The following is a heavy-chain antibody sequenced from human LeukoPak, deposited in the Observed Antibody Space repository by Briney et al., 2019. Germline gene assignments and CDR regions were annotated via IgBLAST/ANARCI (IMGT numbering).Heavy chain of an antibody. CDR1: GGSINSYY. V-gene: IGHV4-4*07. Sequence: PSETLSLTCTVSGGSINSYYYNWIRQPAGKGLEWIGRIYTSGSTNYNPSLKSRVSMSVDTSKNQFSLKLSSVTAADTAVYYCARQDIVVVPAAQITYNWFDPWGQGTLVTVSS. J-gene: IGHJ5*02. CDR3: ARQDIVVVPAAQITYNWFDP. D-gene: IGHD2-2*01. CDR2: IYTSGST.